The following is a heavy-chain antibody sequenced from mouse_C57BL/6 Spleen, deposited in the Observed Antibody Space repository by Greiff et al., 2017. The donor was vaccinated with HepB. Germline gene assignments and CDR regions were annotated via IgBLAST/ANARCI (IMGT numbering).Heavy chain of an antibody. CDR1: GYAFSSYW. J-gene: IGHJ4*01. D-gene: IGHD1-1*01. CDR3: ARMRLRDYAMDY. CDR2: IYPGDGDT. V-gene: IGHV1-80*01. Sequence: VQLPESGAELVKPGASVKISCKASGYAFSSYWMNWVKQRPGKGLEWIGQIYPGDGDTNYNGKFKGKATLTADKSSSTAYMQLSSLTSEDSAVYFCARMRLRDYAMDYWGQGTSVTVSS.